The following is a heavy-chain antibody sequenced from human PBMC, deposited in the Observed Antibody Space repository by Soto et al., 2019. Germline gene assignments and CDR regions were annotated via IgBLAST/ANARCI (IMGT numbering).Heavy chain of an antibody. D-gene: IGHD2-15*01. J-gene: IGHJ4*02. V-gene: IGHV1-18*01. CDR2: ITGSTGDT. CDR1: GFTFTNYG. CDR3: ARDKVGTAADF. Sequence: ASVKVSCKASGFTFTNYGISWVRQAPGQGFEWMGWITGSTGDTNYAQKFQDRLAMTTDTSADTAYMELRSLRGDDTAVYYCARDKVGTAADFWGQGTLVTV.